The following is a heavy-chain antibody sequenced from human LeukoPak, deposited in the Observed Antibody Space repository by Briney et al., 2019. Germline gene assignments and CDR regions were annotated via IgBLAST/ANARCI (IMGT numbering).Heavy chain of an antibody. V-gene: IGHV4-39*07. Sequence: SETLSLTCIISDDSISSSTYYWGWIRQPPGKGLEWTGTLYYSGKTYYNPSLKSRVTISIDTSKNQFSLKLTSATAADTAVYYCARDRLDYHILTGYKLLHAFDIWGQGTMVTVSS. CDR2: LYYSGKT. CDR1: DDSISSSTYY. CDR3: ARDRLDYHILTGYKLLHAFDI. J-gene: IGHJ3*02. D-gene: IGHD3-9*01.